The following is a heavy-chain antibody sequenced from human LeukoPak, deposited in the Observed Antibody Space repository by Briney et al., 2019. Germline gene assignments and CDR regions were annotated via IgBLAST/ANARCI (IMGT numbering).Heavy chain of an antibody. V-gene: IGHV3-30*18. CDR1: GFTFSNYG. D-gene: IGHD4-23*01. Sequence: GGSLRLSCAASGFTFSNYGMHWVRQAPGKGLEWVAVISYDGSNKYYADSVKGRFTISRDNSKNTLYLQMNSLRAEDTAVYYCAKGTTVVTGGYFGYWGQGTLVTVSS. CDR3: AKGTTVVTGGYFGY. CDR2: ISYDGSNK. J-gene: IGHJ4*02.